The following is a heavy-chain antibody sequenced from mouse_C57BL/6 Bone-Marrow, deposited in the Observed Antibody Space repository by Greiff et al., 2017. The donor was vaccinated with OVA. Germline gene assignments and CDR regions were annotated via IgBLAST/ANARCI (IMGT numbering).Heavy chain of an antibody. CDR2: IHPNSGST. J-gene: IGHJ2*01. V-gene: IGHV1-64*01. CDR1: GYTFTSYW. Sequence: VQVVESGAELVKPGASVKLSCKASGYTFTSYWMHWVKQRPGQGLEWIGMIHPNSGSTNYNEKFKSKATLTVDKSSSTAYMQLSSLTSEDSAVYYCDMMVTHLDYWGQGTTLTVSS. CDR3: DMMVTHLDY. D-gene: IGHD2-3*01.